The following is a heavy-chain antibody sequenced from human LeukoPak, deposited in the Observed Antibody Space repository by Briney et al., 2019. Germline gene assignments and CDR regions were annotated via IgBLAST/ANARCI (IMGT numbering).Heavy chain of an antibody. CDR1: GGTFSSYT. J-gene: IGHJ4*02. CDR2: IIPILGIA. D-gene: IGHD1-14*01. V-gene: IGHV1-69*02. Sequence: ASVKVSCKASGGTFSSYTISWVRQAPGQWLEWMGRIIPILGIANYAQKFQGRVTITADKSTSTAYMELSSLRSEDTAVYYCARGEPLTVQPDYWGQGTLVTVSS. CDR3: ARGEPLTVQPDY.